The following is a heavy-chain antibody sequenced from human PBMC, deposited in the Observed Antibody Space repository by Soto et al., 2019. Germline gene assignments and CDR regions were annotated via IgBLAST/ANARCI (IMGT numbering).Heavy chain of an antibody. CDR2: IYYSGST. J-gene: IGHJ4*02. CDR1: GGSISSSSYY. V-gene: IGHV4-39*01. D-gene: IGHD5-12*01. CDR3: ARGGSEGYSGYDEYYFDY. Sequence: SETLSLTCTVSGGSISSSSYYWGWIRQPPGKGLEWIGSIYYSGSTYYNPSLKSRVTISVDTSKNQFSRKLSSVTAADTAVYYCARGGSEGYSGYDEYYFDYWGQGTLVTVSS.